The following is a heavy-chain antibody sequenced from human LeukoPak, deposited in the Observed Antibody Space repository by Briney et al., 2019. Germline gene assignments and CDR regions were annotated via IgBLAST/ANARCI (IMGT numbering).Heavy chain of an antibody. D-gene: IGHD2-15*01. CDR3: ARARRSGDCSGRSCYSRDYYYYMDV. Sequence: GGSLRLSCAASGFTFSAYWMNWDRQAPGKVLEWVANIKQDGSEKYYVDSVKGRFTISRDNAKNSLYLQMNSLRAEDTAVYYCARARRSGDCSGRSCYSRDYYYYMDVWGKGTTVTISS. V-gene: IGHV3-7*01. CDR2: IKQDGSEK. J-gene: IGHJ6*03. CDR1: GFTFSAYW.